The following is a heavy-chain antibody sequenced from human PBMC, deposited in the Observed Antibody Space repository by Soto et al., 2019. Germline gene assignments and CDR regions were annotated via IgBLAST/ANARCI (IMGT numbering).Heavy chain of an antibody. CDR3: ARVGGYDYGDYFDY. CDR2: IYYSGST. CDR1: GGSISSYY. D-gene: IGHD5-12*01. V-gene: IGHV4-59*01. Sequence: SETLSLTCTVSGGSISSYYWSWIRQPPGKGLEWIGYIYYSGSTNYNPSLKSRVTISVDTSKNQFSLKLSSVTAADTAVYYCARVGGYDYGDYFDYWGQGTLVTVSS. J-gene: IGHJ4*02.